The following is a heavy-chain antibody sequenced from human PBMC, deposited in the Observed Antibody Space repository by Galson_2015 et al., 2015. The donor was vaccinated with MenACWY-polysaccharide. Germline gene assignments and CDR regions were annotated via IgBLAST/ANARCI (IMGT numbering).Heavy chain of an antibody. CDR3: AIHYFYEPSRTWEGAFDV. J-gene: IGHJ3*01. CDR2: IGNSPTYI. Sequence: SLRLSCAASGFTLSTYRMNWARQAPGKGLEWVSSIGNSPTYIYYADSVKGRFTISRDNAKNSLYLQMNSLRVDDTAIYYCAIHYFYEPSRTWEGAFDVWGQGTMVTVSS. D-gene: IGHD2/OR15-2a*01. V-gene: IGHV3-21*01. CDR1: GFTLSTYR.